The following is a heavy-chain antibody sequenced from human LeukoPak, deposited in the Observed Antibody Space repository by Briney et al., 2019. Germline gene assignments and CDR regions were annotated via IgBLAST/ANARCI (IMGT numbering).Heavy chain of an antibody. CDR2: IYSGGST. J-gene: IGHJ6*04. CDR3: ARDIGCSGGSCYLAPNGMDV. Sequence: PGGSLRLSCAASGFTVSSNYMSWVRQAPGKGLELVPVIYSGGSTYYADSVKGRFTISRDNSKNTLYLQMNSLRAEDTAVYYCARDIGCSGGSCYLAPNGMDVWGKGTTVTVSS. CDR1: GFTVSSNY. D-gene: IGHD2-15*01. V-gene: IGHV3-53*01.